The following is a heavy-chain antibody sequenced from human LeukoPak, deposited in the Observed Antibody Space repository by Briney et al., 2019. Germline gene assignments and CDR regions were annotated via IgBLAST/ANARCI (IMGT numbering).Heavy chain of an antibody. CDR2: IYYSGST. J-gene: IGHJ6*02. Sequence: SETLSLTCTVSGGSISSGDYYWSWIRQPPGKGLEWIGSIYYSGSTYYNPSLKSRVTISVDTSKNQFSLKLSSVTAADTAVYYCARQEVPESYYYYYYGMDVWGQGTTVTVSS. CDR3: ARQEVPESYYYYYYGMDV. V-gene: IGHV4-39*01. CDR1: GGSISSGDYY. D-gene: IGHD3-10*01.